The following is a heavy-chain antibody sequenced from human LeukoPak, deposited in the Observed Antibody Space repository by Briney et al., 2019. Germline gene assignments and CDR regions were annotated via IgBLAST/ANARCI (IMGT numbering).Heavy chain of an antibody. D-gene: IGHD2-2*01. J-gene: IGHJ5*02. CDR2: ISGSGGST. CDR1: GFTFSSYA. CDR3: ATRPRGKSSTRNNWFDP. V-gene: IGHV3-23*01. Sequence: PGGSLRLSCAASGFTFSSYAMSWVRQAPGKGLEWVSAISGSGGSTYYADSVKGRFPISRDNSKNTLYLQMKSLRAEDTAVYYCATRPRGKSSTRNNWFDPWGQGTLVTVSS.